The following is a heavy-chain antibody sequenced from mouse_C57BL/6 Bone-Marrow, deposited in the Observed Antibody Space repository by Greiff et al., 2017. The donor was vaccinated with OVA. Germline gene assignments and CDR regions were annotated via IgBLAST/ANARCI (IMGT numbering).Heavy chain of an antibody. Sequence: VQLQQSGPELVKPGASVKMSCKASGYTFTDYNMHWVKQSPGKSLEWIGYINPNNGGTSYNQKFKGKATLTVNKSSSTAYMELRSLTSEDSAVYYCARSGYDGYLFAYWGQGTLVTVSA. D-gene: IGHD2-3*01. CDR3: ARSGYDGYLFAY. CDR2: INPNNGGT. J-gene: IGHJ3*01. V-gene: IGHV1-22*01. CDR1: GYTFTDYN.